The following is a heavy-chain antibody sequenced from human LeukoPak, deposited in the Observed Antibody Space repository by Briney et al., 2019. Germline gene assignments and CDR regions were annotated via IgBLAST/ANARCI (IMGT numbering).Heavy chain of an antibody. CDR3: AKLGSSDYDYIAYGMDV. CDR2: ISWISGSI. CDR1: GFTFDDYA. Sequence: GGSLRLSCAASGFTFDDYAMHWVRQAPGKGLEWVSGISWISGSIGYADSVKGRFTISRDNAKNSLYLQMNSLRAEDTALYYCAKLGSSDYDYIAYGMDVWGQGTTVTVSS. J-gene: IGHJ6*02. V-gene: IGHV3-9*01. D-gene: IGHD4-11*01.